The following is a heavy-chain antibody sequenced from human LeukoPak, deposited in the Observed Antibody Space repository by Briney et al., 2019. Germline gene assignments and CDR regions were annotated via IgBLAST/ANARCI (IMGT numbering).Heavy chain of an antibody. D-gene: IGHD3-22*01. CDR3: AKDLPSYLNYYDSSGYYSNYYYGMDV. V-gene: IGHV3-23*01. J-gene: IGHJ6*02. CDR2: ISGSGGST. CDR1: GFTFSSYA. Sequence: PGGSLRLSCAASGFTFSSYAMSWVRQAPGKGLEWVSAISGSGGSTYYADSVKGRFTISRDNSKNTLYLQMNSLRAEDTAVYYCAKDLPSYLNYYDSSGYYSNYYYGMDVWGQGTTVTVSS.